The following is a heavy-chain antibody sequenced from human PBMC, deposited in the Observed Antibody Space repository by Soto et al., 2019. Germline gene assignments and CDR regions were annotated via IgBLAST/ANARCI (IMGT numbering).Heavy chain of an antibody. D-gene: IGHD3-22*01. J-gene: IGHJ3*02. CDR3: ARTPGPTYYYDSSGYYDAFDI. CDR1: GFTFSSYW. Sequence: HPGGSLRLSCAASGFTFSSYWRHWVRQAPGKGLLCVSRINSDGSSTSYADSVKGRFTISRDNAKNTLYLQMNSLRAEDTAVYYCARTPGPTYYYDSSGYYDAFDIWGQGTMVTV. CDR2: INSDGSST. V-gene: IGHV3-74*01.